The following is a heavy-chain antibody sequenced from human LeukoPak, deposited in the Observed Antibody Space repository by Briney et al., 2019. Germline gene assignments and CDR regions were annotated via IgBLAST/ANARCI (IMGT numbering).Heavy chain of an antibody. D-gene: IGHD6-13*01. CDR3: AKDPRGHLGSSWYQYYFDY. V-gene: IGHV3-23*01. CDR2: ISGSGGST. CDR1: GFTFSSYA. Sequence: PGGSLRLSCAASGFTFSSYAMSWVRQAPGKGLEWVSAISGSGGSTYYADSVKGRFTISRDNSKNTLYLQMNSLRAEDTAVYYCAKDPRGHLGSSWYQYYFDYWGQGTLVTVSS. J-gene: IGHJ4*02.